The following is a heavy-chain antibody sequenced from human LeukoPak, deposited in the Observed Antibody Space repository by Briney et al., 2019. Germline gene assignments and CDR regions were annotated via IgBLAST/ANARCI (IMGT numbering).Heavy chain of an antibody. V-gene: IGHV3-53*01. CDR1: GFTVSSNY. J-gene: IGHJ6*04. CDR2: IYSGGST. D-gene: IGHD6-19*01. Sequence: PGGSLRLSCAASGFTVSSNYMSWVRQAPGKGLEWVSVIYSGGSTYYADSVKGRFTISRDNSKNTLYLQMNSLRAEDTAVYYCARAGRIAVAGYYYYGMDVWGKGTTATVSS. CDR3: ARAGRIAVAGYYYYGMDV.